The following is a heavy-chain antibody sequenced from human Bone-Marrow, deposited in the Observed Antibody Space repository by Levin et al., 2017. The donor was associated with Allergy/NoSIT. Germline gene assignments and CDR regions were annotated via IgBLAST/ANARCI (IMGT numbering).Heavy chain of an antibody. J-gene: IGHJ6*03. Sequence: PSETLSLTCAVYGGSFSAYYWSWIRQPPGKGLEWIGEINHSGTTNYNPSLKSRVTISVDTSKNQFSLNLSSVTAADTAVYYCARGRGAVAGFPLYYYMDVWGKGTTVTVS. V-gene: IGHV4-34*01. D-gene: IGHD6-19*01. CDR1: GGSFSAYY. CDR3: ARGRGAVAGFPLYYYMDV. CDR2: INHSGTT.